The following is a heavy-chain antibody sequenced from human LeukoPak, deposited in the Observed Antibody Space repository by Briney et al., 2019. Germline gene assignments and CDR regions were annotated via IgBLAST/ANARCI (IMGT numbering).Heavy chain of an antibody. D-gene: IGHD6-13*01. J-gene: IGHJ6*03. Sequence: SETLSLTCTVSGGSISSYYWSWIRQPAGKGLEWIGRIYTSGSTNYNPSLKSRVTMSVDTSKNQFSLKLSSVTAADTAVYYCARVAAGREYYYYYYMDVWGKGTTVTVSS. CDR3: ARVAAGREYYYYYYMDV. CDR1: GGSISSYY. V-gene: IGHV4-4*07. CDR2: IYTSGST.